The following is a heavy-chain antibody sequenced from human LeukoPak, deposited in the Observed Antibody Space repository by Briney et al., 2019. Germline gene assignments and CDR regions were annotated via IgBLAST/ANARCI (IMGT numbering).Heavy chain of an antibody. J-gene: IGHJ4*02. CDR1: GGSISSSSYY. CDR3: ETDARRGALFDY. D-gene: IGHD2-2*01. Sequence: PSETLSLTCTVSGGSISSSSYYWGWIRQPPGKGLEWIGSIYYSGSTYYNPSLKSRVTISVDTSKNQFSLKLSSVTAADTAVYYCETDARRGALFDYWGQGTLVTVSS. CDR2: IYYSGST. V-gene: IGHV4-39*07.